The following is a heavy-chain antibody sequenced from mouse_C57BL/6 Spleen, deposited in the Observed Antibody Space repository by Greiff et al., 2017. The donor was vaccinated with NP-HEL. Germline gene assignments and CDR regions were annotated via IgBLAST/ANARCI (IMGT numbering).Heavy chain of an antibody. CDR2: IWTGGGT. CDR1: GFSLTSYA. J-gene: IGHJ3*01. V-gene: IGHV2-9-1*01. Sequence: VKVVESGPGLVAPSQSLSITCTVSGFSLTSYAISWVRQPPGKGLEWLGVIWTGGGTNYNSALKSRLSISKDNSKSQVFLKMNSLQTDDTARYYCARNSQSSAWFAYWGQGTLVTVSA. CDR3: ARNSQSSAWFAY.